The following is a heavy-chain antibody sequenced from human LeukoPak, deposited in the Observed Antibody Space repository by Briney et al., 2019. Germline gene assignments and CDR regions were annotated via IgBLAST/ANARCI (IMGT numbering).Heavy chain of an antibody. Sequence: PGGSLRLSCAASGFTFSSYGMHWVRQAPGKGLEWVAVIWYDGSNKYYADSVKGRFTISRDNSKNTLYLQMNSLRAEDTAVYYCAKYTGRRAFDMWGQGTMVTVSS. D-gene: IGHD7-27*01. V-gene: IGHV3-33*06. CDR2: IWYDGSNK. J-gene: IGHJ3*02. CDR1: GFTFSSYG. CDR3: AKYTGRRAFDM.